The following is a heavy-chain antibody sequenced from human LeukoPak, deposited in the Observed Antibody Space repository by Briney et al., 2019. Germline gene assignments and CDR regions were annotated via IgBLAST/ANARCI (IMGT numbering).Heavy chain of an antibody. CDR2: IYTSGST. CDR3: ARGGTGTNYYYYYMDV. J-gene: IGHJ6*03. D-gene: IGHD1-1*01. Sequence: SETLSLTCTVSGGSISSGSYYWSWIRQPAGKGLEWIGRIYTSGSTNYNPSLKSRVTMSVDTSKNQFSLKLSSVTAADTAVYYCARGGTGTNYYYYYMDVWGKGTTVTVSS. CDR1: GGSISSGSYY. V-gene: IGHV4-61*02.